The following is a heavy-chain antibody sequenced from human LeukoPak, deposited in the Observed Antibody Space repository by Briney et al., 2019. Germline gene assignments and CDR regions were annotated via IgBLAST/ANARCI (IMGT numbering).Heavy chain of an antibody. CDR3: ARSSYDYGGIEGPFDY. Sequence: GGSLRLSCAASGFTLTYYAMHWVRQGPGKRLEWGAVTSYDGNKKYYADSVKGRFTISRDSSKNTLYLQMSSLRAEDTAVYYCARSSYDYGGIEGPFDYWGQGTLVTVSS. CDR2: TSYDGNKK. J-gene: IGHJ4*02. D-gene: IGHD4-23*01. CDR1: GFTLTYYA. V-gene: IGHV3-30*15.